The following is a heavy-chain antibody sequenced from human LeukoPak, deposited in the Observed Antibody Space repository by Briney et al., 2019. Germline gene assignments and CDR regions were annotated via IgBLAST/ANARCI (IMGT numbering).Heavy chain of an antibody. V-gene: IGHV3-20*04. CDR3: ARESGYSYGHIYDYYYYMDV. CDR1: GFTFDDYG. D-gene: IGHD5-18*01. CDR2: INWNGGST. Sequence: GGSLRLSCAASGFTFDDYGMSWVRHAPGKGLEWVSGINWNGGSTVYADSVKGRFTISRDNAKNSLYLQMNSLRAEDTALYYCARESGYSYGHIYDYYYYMDVWGKGTTVTVSS. J-gene: IGHJ6*03.